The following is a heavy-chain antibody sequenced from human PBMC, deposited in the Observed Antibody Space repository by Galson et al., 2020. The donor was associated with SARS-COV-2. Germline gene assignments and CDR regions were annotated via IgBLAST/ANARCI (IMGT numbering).Heavy chain of an antibody. V-gene: IGHV4-59*08. J-gene: IGHJ6*02. CDR1: GASITNYY. CDR3: ARHLTQTSGYLLADHDYGMDV. CDR2: IYHSGRT. Sequence: ASETMSLTCTVSGASITNYYWSWIRQPPGKGLEWIGYIYHSGRTNYSPSLQSRVTMSIDTSKRQFSLTLTSVTAADTAIYYCARHLTQTSGYLLADHDYGMDVWGQGTTVTV. D-gene: IGHD3-22*01.